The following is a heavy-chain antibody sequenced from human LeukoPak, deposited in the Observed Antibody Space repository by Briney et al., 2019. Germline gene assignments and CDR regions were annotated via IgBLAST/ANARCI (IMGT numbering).Heavy chain of an antibody. Sequence: GGSLRLSCAASGFTLSTYAMTWVRQAPGKGLEWVSGISAGGDRTYYADSVKGRFTISRDNSKNTLYLQMNSLRAEDTAEYYCARSTVGTSCCTAVDYWGQGTLVTVSS. V-gene: IGHV3-23*01. D-gene: IGHD1-26*01. CDR3: ARSTVGTSCCTAVDY. CDR1: GFTLSTYA. J-gene: IGHJ4*02. CDR2: ISAGGDRT.